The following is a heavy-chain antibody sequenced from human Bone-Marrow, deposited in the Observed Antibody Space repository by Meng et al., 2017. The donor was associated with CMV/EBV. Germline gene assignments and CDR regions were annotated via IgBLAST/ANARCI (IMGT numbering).Heavy chain of an antibody. CDR2: INQDGSER. V-gene: IGHV3-7*02. Sequence: GGSLRLSCAASGFTFSSYWVSWVRQAPGKGLEWVASINQDGSERYYVDSVKGRFTISRDNAKNSLFLQMNSLRAEDTAQYFCARTKLFVVIPTGRNWYFDLWGRGTLVTVSS. CDR3: ARTKLFVVIPTGRNWYFDL. CDR1: GFTFSSYW. D-gene: IGHD2-2*01. J-gene: IGHJ2*01.